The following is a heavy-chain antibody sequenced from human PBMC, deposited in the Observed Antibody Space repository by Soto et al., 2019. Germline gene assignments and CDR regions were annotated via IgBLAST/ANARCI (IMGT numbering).Heavy chain of an antibody. CDR1: GFTFSNYG. J-gene: IGHJ3*02. D-gene: IGHD2-15*01. V-gene: IGHV3-48*01. CDR2: ISNSSSTI. Sequence: PGGSLRLSCEASGFTFSNYGINWVRQAPGKGLEWVSDISNSSSTIYYAESVKGRFSISRDNSKNTLYLQMNSLRAEDTAVYYCAKLWKLLPIFFDAFDIWGQGTMVTVSS. CDR3: AKLWKLLPIFFDAFDI.